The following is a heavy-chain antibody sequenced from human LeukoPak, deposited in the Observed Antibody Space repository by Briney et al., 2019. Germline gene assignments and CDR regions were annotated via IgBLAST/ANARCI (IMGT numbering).Heavy chain of an antibody. CDR1: GYTFTGYY. CDR2: INPNSGGT. J-gene: IGHJ4*02. Sequence: ASVKVSCKASGYTFTGYYMHWLRQAPGQGLEWRGWINPNSGGTNYAQKFQGRVTMTRDTSISTAYMELSRLRSDDTAVYYCARYYVYYYDSRGYYSTGSDYWGQGTLVTVSS. CDR3: ARYYVYYYDSRGYYSTGSDY. D-gene: IGHD3-22*01. V-gene: IGHV1-2*02.